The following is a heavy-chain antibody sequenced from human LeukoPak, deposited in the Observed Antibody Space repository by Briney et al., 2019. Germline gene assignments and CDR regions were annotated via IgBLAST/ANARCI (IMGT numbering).Heavy chain of an antibody. V-gene: IGHV3-23*01. J-gene: IGHJ5*02. Sequence: GGSLRLSCAASGFTFSSYAMSWVGQAPGKGLEWVSAISGSGGSTYYADSVKGRFTISRDNSKNTLYLQMNSLRAEDTAVYYCAKDWGSAVADNNWFDPWGQGTLVTVSS. CDR2: ISGSGGST. CDR3: AKDWGSAVADNNWFDP. D-gene: IGHD6-19*01. CDR1: GFTFSSYA.